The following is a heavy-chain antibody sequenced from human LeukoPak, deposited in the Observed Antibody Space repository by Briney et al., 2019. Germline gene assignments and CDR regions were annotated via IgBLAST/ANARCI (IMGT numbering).Heavy chain of an antibody. Sequence: GGSLRLSCAASGFTFSSYAMSWVRQAPGKGLEWVSLISGSGGHTYYADSVRGRFTISRDNSKNTLYLQMNSLRAEDTAVYYCAARTLPGGAFDIWGQGTMVTVS. CDR2: ISGSGGHT. J-gene: IGHJ3*02. CDR3: AARTLPGGAFDI. D-gene: IGHD4-23*01. V-gene: IGHV3-23*01. CDR1: GFTFSSYA.